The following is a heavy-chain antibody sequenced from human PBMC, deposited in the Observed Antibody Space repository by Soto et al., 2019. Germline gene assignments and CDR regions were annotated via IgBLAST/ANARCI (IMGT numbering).Heavy chain of an antibody. D-gene: IGHD4-17*01. CDR3: ARTTAVPNTLRSRYFFDY. V-gene: IGHV4-61*01. J-gene: IGHJ4*02. CDR1: GGSVSDKTYY. CDR2: VYYSGTT. Sequence: PSETLSLTCSVSGGSVSDKTYYWSWIRHPPGKRLDWIGYVYYSGTTNYNPSLKGRVTISVDLSKNRFSLRLSSVTTADTALYYCARTTAVPNTLRSRYFFDYWGQGTLVTVSS.